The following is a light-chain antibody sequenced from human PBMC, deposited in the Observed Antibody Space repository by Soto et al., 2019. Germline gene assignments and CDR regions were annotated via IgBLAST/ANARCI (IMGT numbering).Light chain of an antibody. CDR3: AAWDDSLNALYD. J-gene: IGLJ1*01. CDR1: SSNIGSNT. Sequence: QSVLTQPPSASGTPGQRVTISCSGSSSNIGSNTVNWYQQLPGTAPKLLIYSNNQRPSGVPDRFSGSKSGTSASLAISGLQSEDEADYYCAAWDDSLNALYDFGTGTKVTVL. CDR2: SNN. V-gene: IGLV1-44*01.